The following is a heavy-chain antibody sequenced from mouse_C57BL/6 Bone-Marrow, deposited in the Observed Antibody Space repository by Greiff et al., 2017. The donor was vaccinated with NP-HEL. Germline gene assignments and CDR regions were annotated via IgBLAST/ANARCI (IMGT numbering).Heavy chain of an antibody. D-gene: IGHD1-1*01. CDR1: GYTFTSYW. V-gene: IGHV1-52*01. Sequence: QVQLKQPGAELVRPGSSVKLSCKASGYTFTSYWMHWVKQRPIQGLEWIGNIDPSDSETHYNQKFKDKATLTVDKSSSTAYMQLSSLTSEDSAVYYCARSRVYGSSYWFAYWGQGTLVTVSA. CDR3: ARSRVYGSSYWFAY. J-gene: IGHJ3*01. CDR2: IDPSDSET.